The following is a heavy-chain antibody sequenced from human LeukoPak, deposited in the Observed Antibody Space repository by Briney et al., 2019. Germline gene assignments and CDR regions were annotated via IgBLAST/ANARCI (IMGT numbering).Heavy chain of an antibody. CDR3: AKDLGIGYCSSTSCYTIDY. J-gene: IGHJ4*02. CDR1: GFTFSSYA. Sequence: GGSLRLSCAASGFTFSSYAMSWVRQAPGRGLEWVSAISGSGGSTYYADSVKGRFTISRDNSKNTLYLQMNSLRAEDTAVYYCAKDLGIGYCSSTSCYTIDYWGQGTLVTVSS. D-gene: IGHD2-2*02. V-gene: IGHV3-23*01. CDR2: ISGSGGST.